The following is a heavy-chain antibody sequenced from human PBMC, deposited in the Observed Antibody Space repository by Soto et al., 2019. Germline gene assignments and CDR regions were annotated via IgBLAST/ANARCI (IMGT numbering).Heavy chain of an antibody. J-gene: IGHJ6*02. Sequence: SGGSLRLSCAASGFTFSSYSMNWVRQAPGTGLEWVSYISSSSSTIYYADSVKGRFTISRDNAKNSLYLQMNSLRDEDTAVYYCARDKDSGYPLPYYGMDVWGQGTTVTVSS. CDR2: ISSSSSTI. CDR1: GFTFSSYS. V-gene: IGHV3-48*02. D-gene: IGHD5-12*01. CDR3: ARDKDSGYPLPYYGMDV.